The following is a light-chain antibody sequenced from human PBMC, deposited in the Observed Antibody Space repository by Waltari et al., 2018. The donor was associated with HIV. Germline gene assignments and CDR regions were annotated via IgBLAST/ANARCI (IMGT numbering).Light chain of an antibody. V-gene: IGKV1-39*01. CDR1: QSISSY. J-gene: IGKJ4*01. CDR2: AAS. CDR3: QQSYSIPKV. Sequence: DIQMTQSPSSLSASVGDRVTITCRASQSISSYVNWYQQKPGKAPKLLIYAASSLQSGVPSRFSGSGSGTDVTLTISSLQPEDIATYYCQQSYSIPKVFGGGTKVEIK.